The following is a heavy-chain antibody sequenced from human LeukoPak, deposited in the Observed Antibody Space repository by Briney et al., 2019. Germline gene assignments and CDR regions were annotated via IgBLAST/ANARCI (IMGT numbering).Heavy chain of an antibody. J-gene: IGHJ5*02. V-gene: IGHV3-23*01. D-gene: IGHD3-22*01. Sequence: GGTLRLSCAASGFTFSSFGMNWVRQAPGKGLEWVSAISGSGGSTYYADSVKGRFTVSRDNSKNTLYLQMKSLRAEDTAEYYCAKGISYGSGSSAYYDAWGQGTLVTVSS. CDR1: GFTFSSFG. CDR3: AKGISYGSGSSAYYDA. CDR2: ISGSGGST.